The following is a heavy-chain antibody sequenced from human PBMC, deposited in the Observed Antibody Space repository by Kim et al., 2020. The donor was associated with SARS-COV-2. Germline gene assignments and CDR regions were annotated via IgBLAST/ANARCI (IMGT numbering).Heavy chain of an antibody. CDR2: INVDNGNT. V-gene: IGHV1-3*01. J-gene: IGHJ6*01. D-gene: IGHD3-10*01. CDR3: TKESIHYYGFDV. Sequence: ASVKVSCKASGYTFIDYGMHWVRQAPGHTLEWMGWINVDNGNTRYAQKFQGRLRSTTDTSATTVFMELTSLTSEDTAVYFRTKESIHYYGFDVWGQGTTVTVSS. CDR1: GYTFIDYG.